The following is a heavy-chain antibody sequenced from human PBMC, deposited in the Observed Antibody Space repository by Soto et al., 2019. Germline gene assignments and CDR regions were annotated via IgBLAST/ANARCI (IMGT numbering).Heavy chain of an antibody. CDR2: IKEDGSEK. D-gene: IGHD4-17*01. Sequence: GGSLRLSCAASGFTFSGYWMSWVRQAPGKGLEWVANIKEDGSEKEYVESVKGRFTVSRDNARNTLYLQMNSLRVEDTAVYYCARDPYNYGDYGYGMDVWGQGTTVTVSS. CDR3: ARDPYNYGDYGYGMDV. CDR1: GFTFSGYW. V-gene: IGHV3-7*05. J-gene: IGHJ6*02.